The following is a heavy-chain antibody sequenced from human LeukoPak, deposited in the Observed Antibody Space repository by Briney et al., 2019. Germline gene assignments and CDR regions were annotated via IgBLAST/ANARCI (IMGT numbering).Heavy chain of an antibody. CDR1: GFDFITYS. D-gene: IGHD3-22*01. CDR2: ISISSSTI. V-gene: IGHV3-48*04. CDR3: AREGLSGYYLNWFDP. Sequence: PGGSLRLSCAASGFDFITYSMNWVRQAPGKGLEWISYISISSSTIYYADSVKGRFTVSRDNAKNSLYLQMNSLRAEDTAVYYCAREGLSGYYLNWFDPWGQGTLVTISS. J-gene: IGHJ5*02.